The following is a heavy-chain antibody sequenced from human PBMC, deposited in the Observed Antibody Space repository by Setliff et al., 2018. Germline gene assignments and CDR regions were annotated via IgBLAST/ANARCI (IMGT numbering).Heavy chain of an antibody. D-gene: IGHD1-26*01. CDR3: AREGGGSYLNWYFDL. J-gene: IGHJ2*01. CDR1: GGSFSGYY. V-gene: IGHV4-31*11. Sequence: SETLSLTCAVYGGSFSGYYWSWIRQHPGKGLEWIGYIYYSGSTYYNPSLKSRVTISVDTSKNQFSLKLSSVTAADTAVYYCAREGGGSYLNWYFDLWGRGTLVTVPQ. CDR2: IYYSGST.